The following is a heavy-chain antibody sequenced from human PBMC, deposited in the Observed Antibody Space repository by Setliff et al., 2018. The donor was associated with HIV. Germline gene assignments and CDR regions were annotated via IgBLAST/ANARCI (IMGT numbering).Heavy chain of an antibody. CDR1: GFSLSTSGVG. D-gene: IGHD3-3*01. Sequence: ESGPTLVNPTQTLTLTCTCSGFSLSTSGVGVGWIRQPPGKALEWLALIYWNDDKRYSPSLKSRLTITKDTSKNQVVLTMTNMDPVDTATYYCAHRPGDFWSGYHGGNWFDPWGQGTLVTVSS. CDR3: AHRPGDFWSGYHGGNWFDP. J-gene: IGHJ5*02. CDR2: IYWNDDK. V-gene: IGHV2-5*01.